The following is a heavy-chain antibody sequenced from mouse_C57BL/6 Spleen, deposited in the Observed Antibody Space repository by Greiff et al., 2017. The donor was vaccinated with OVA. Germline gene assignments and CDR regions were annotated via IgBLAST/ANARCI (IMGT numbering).Heavy chain of an antibody. V-gene: IGHV1-76*01. Sequence: QVQLQQSGAELVRPGASVKLSCKASGYTFTDYYINWVKQRPGQGLEWIARIYPGSGNTYYKEKFKGKATMTAEKSYSTAYMQLSSLTSEDSAVYFCARRDWDWYFDVWGTGTTVTVSS. CDR1: GYTFTDYY. D-gene: IGHD4-1*01. J-gene: IGHJ1*03. CDR2: IYPGSGNT. CDR3: ARRDWDWYFDV.